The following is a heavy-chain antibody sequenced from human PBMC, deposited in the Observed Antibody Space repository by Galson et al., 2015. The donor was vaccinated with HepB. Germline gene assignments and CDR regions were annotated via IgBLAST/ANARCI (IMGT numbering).Heavy chain of an antibody. D-gene: IGHD2-21*02. CDR1: GYPSTFYY. CDR3: LVGGADGKFDH. V-gene: IGHV1-46*01. Sequence: SVKVSCKASGYPSTFYYLHWVRQAPGQGLEWMGIIKPSGGGTSYAPKFQGRVGLPRDTSTDTVYMLVSSLSSEDTALYYCLVGGADGKFDHWGQGTLVTVSS. J-gene: IGHJ4*02. CDR2: IKPSGGGT.